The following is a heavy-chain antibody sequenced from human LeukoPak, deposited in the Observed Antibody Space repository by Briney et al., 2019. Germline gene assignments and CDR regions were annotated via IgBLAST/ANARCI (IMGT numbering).Heavy chain of an antibody. Sequence: PSETLSLTCAVYGGSFSGYYWSWIRQPPGKGLEWIGEINHSGSTNYNPSLKSRVTISVDTSKNQFSLKLSSVTAADTAVYYCARGHRAYYYDSSGYLTNYYYGMDVWGQGTTVTVSS. CDR3: ARGHRAYYYDSSGYLTNYYYGMDV. CDR1: GGSFSGYY. J-gene: IGHJ6*02. D-gene: IGHD3-22*01. V-gene: IGHV4-34*01. CDR2: INHSGST.